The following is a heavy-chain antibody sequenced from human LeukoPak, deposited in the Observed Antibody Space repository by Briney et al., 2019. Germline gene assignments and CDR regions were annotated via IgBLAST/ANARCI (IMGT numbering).Heavy chain of an antibody. CDR3: ARQGSSDYDYVWGSYRPRPLGPVLS. CDR2: IYPGDSDT. J-gene: IGHJ4*02. CDR1: GYSFTSYW. Sequence: GESLKISCKGSGYSFTSYWIGWVRQLPGKGLEWMGIIYPGDSDTRYSPSFQGQVTISADKSISTAYLQWSSLKASDTAMYYCARQGSSDYDYVWGSYRPRPLGPVLSWGQGTLVTVSS. V-gene: IGHV5-51*01. D-gene: IGHD3-16*02.